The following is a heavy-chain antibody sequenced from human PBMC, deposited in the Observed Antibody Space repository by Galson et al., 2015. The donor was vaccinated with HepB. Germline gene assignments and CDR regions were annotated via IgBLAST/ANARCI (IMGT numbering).Heavy chain of an antibody. D-gene: IGHD3-10*01. Sequence: SVKVSCKASDYTFTDYGVSWVRQAPGQGLEWMGWISAYNGNTNYAQKLQGRVTMTTDTSTGTAYMEVRSLRSDDTAVYYCARDSFPRGPKHYYYYGMDVWGQGTTVTVSS. J-gene: IGHJ6*02. CDR3: ARDSFPRGPKHYYYYGMDV. CDR1: DYTFTDYG. CDR2: ISAYNGNT. V-gene: IGHV1-18*04.